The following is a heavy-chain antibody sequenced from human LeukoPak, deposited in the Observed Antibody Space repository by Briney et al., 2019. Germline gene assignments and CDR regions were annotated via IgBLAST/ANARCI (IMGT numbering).Heavy chain of an antibody. Sequence: GGSLRLSCAASGFTFSSYEMYWVRQAPGKGLEWVSYISSSSSTIHYADSVKGRFTISRDNAKNSMYLQMNSLRDEDTAVYYCARDRDGSGWGFDYWGQGTLVTVSS. CDR1: GFTFSSYE. CDR2: ISSSSSTI. V-gene: IGHV3-48*02. J-gene: IGHJ4*02. D-gene: IGHD3-10*01. CDR3: ARDRDGSGWGFDY.